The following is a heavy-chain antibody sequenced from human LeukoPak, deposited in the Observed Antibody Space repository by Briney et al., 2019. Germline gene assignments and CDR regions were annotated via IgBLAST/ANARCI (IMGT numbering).Heavy chain of an antibody. D-gene: IGHD4-17*01. Sequence: SETLSLTCAVYGGSFSGYYWSWIRQPPGKGLEWIGYIYYSGSAYYNPSLKSRVTISVDRSKNQFSLKLTSVTAADTAVYYCARVYGDYIMDVWGPGTTVTVSS. CDR2: IYYSGSA. CDR1: GGSFSGYY. CDR3: ARVYGDYIMDV. J-gene: IGHJ6*02. V-gene: IGHV4-34*11.